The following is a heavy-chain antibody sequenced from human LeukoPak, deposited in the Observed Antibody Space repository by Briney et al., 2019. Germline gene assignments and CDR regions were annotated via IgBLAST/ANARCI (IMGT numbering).Heavy chain of an antibody. CDR3: ARAPPRYDILTGYYFDY. V-gene: IGHV4-59*12. CDR1: GGSISSYY. Sequence: SETLSLTCTVSGGSISSYYWSWIRQPPGKGLEWIGYIYYSGSTNYNPSLKSRVTMSVDTSKNQFSLKLSSVTAADTAVYYCARAPPRYDILTGYYFDYRGQGTLVTVSS. J-gene: IGHJ4*02. D-gene: IGHD3-9*01. CDR2: IYYSGST.